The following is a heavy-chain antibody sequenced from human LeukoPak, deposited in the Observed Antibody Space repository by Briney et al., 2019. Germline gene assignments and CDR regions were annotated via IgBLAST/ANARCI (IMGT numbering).Heavy chain of an antibody. V-gene: IGHV3-11*04. CDR1: GFTFSDYY. J-gene: IGHJ4*02. D-gene: IGHD5-18*01. Sequence: GSLRLSCAASGFTFSDYYMSWIRQAPGKGLEWVSSISSSGSTIYYSDSVKGRFTISRDNAKNSLYLQMNSLRAEDTAVYYCATPVDTAMVTPFDYWGQGTLVTVSS. CDR3: ATPVDTAMVTPFDY. CDR2: ISSSGSTI.